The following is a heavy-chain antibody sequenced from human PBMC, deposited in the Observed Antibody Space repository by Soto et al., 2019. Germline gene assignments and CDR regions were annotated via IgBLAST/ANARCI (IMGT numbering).Heavy chain of an antibody. CDR2: IRSKAYGGTT. CDR3: FFRGWYGDFDY. V-gene: IGHV3-49*03. CDR1: GFTFGDYA. J-gene: IGHJ4*02. Sequence: PGGSLRLSCTASGFTFGDYAMSWFRQAPGKGLEWVGFIRSKAYGGTTEYAASVKGRFTISRDDSKSIAYLQMNSLKTEDAAVYYCFFRGWYGDFDYWGQGTLVTVSS. D-gene: IGHD6-19*01.